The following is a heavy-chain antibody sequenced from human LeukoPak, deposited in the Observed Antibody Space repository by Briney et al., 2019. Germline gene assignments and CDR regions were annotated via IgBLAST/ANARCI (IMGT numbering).Heavy chain of an antibody. Sequence: GGSLRLSCAASGFTFSSYEMNWVRQAPEKGLEWVSYISSSGSTIYYADSVKGRFTISRDNAKNSLYLQMNSLRAEDTAVYYCARDTPRYYGSGSYYNWPEFDYWGQGTLVTVSS. CDR1: GFTFSSYE. J-gene: IGHJ4*02. V-gene: IGHV3-48*03. CDR2: ISSSGSTI. CDR3: ARDTPRYYGSGSYYNWPEFDY. D-gene: IGHD3-10*01.